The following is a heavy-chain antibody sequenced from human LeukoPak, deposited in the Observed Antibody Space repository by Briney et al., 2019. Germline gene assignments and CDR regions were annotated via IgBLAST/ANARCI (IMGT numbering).Heavy chain of an antibody. J-gene: IGHJ4*02. Sequence: GASVKVSCKASGGTFSSYAISWVRQAPGQGLEWMGRIIPIFGIANCAQKFQGRVTITADKSTSTAYMELSSLRSEDTAVYYCARGDTMVRGRTDYWGQGTLVTVSS. CDR1: GGTFSSYA. D-gene: IGHD3-10*01. CDR3: ARGDTMVRGRTDY. CDR2: IIPIFGIA. V-gene: IGHV1-69*04.